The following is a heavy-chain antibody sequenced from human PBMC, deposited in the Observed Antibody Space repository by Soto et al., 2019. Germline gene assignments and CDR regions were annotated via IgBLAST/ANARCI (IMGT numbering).Heavy chain of an antibody. Sequence: QVQLVQSGAEVKKPGASVKVSCTASGYTFTSYGISWVRQAPGQGLEWMGWISAYNGNTNYAQKLQGRVNMTTDTSTSAAYIVLRSRRSGDSSVYSCASCYLAGYYFYHWGQGTLVTVSS. CDR3: ASCYLAGYYFYH. D-gene: IGHD6-19*01. V-gene: IGHV1-18*01. CDR1: GYTFTSYG. CDR2: ISAYNGNT. J-gene: IGHJ4*02.